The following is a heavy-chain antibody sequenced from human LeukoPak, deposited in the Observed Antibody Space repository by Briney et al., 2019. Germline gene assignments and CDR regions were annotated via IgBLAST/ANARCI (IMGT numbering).Heavy chain of an antibody. Sequence: ASVNVSSKASGYTFTGYYMHWVRQAPGQGLEWMGRINPNSGGTNYAQKFQGRVTMTRDTSISTAYMELSRLRSDDTAVYYCATLPHCSSTSCYPLVDYWGQGTLVTVSS. V-gene: IGHV1-2*06. CDR2: INPNSGGT. D-gene: IGHD2-2*01. CDR1: GYTFTGYY. CDR3: ATLPHCSSTSCYPLVDY. J-gene: IGHJ4*02.